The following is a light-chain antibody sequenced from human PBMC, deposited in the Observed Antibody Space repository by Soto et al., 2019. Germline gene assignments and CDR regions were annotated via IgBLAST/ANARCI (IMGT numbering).Light chain of an antibody. Sequence: QPVLTQPASVSGSPGQSITISCTGTNSDVGAYNYVSWFQQHPGRAPKLITFEVSNRPSGVSHRFSGSKSGNTASLTISGLQTEDEADYYCLSYTVTSILVFGGGTKVTVL. CDR3: LSYTVTSILV. CDR1: NSDVGAYNY. V-gene: IGLV2-14*01. CDR2: EVS. J-gene: IGLJ3*02.